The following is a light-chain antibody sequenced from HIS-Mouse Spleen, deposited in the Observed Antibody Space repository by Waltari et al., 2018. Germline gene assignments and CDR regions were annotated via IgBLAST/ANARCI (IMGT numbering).Light chain of an antibody. CDR1: NIGSKS. V-gene: IGLV3-21*02. J-gene: IGLJ3*02. CDR2: DDS. CDR3: QVWDSSSDHPV. Sequence: SYVLTQPPSVSVAPGQTARITCGGNNIGSKSVHWYQQKTGQAPVLVVYDDSDRPSGIPGRFSGSNSGNTATLTIRRVEAGDEADYYCQVWDSSSDHPVFGGGTKLTVL.